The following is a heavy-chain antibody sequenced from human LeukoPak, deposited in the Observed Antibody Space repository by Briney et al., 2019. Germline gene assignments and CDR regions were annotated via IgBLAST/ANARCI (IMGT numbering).Heavy chain of an antibody. CDR3: ARLIGYCSGGSCYRAFDI. J-gene: IGHJ3*02. V-gene: IGHV1-8*01. Sequence: GASVKVSCKASGYTFTSYDINWVRQATGQGLEWMGWMNPNSGNTGYAQKFQGRVTMTRNTSISTAYMELSSLRSEDTAVYYCARLIGYCSGGSCYRAFDIWGQGTMVTVSS. CDR1: GYTFTSYD. D-gene: IGHD2-15*01. CDR2: MNPNSGNT.